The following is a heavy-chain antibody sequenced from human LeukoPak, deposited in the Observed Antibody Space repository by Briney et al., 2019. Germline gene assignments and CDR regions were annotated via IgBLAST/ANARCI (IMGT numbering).Heavy chain of an antibody. CDR1: GYTFTSYG. V-gene: IGHV1-18*01. D-gene: IGHD6-19*01. Sequence: ASVKVSCKASGYTFTSYGISWVRQAPGQGLEWMVWISAYNGNTNYAQKLQGRVTMTTDTSTSTAYMELRSLRSDDTAVYYCARVRKGIAVAGDWFDPWGQGTLVTVSS. CDR2: ISAYNGNT. CDR3: ARVRKGIAVAGDWFDP. J-gene: IGHJ5*02.